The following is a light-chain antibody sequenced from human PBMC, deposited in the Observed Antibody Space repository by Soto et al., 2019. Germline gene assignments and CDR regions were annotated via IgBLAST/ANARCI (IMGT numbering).Light chain of an antibody. J-gene: IGLJ1*01. Sequence: QSVLTQPASVSGSPGQSITISCTGTSSDVGGYNYVSWYQRHPGKAPKLMIYDVSNRPSGVSNRFSGSKSGNTASLTISGLQAEDEADYYCSSYTSSRYVFGTGTKVTVL. V-gene: IGLV2-14*01. CDR2: DVS. CDR3: SSYTSSRYV. CDR1: SSDVGGYNY.